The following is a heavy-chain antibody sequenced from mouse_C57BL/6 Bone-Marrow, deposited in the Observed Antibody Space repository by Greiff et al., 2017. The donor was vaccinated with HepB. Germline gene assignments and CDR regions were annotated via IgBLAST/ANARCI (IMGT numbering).Heavy chain of an antibody. V-gene: IGHV1-55*01. J-gene: IGHJ1*03. Sequence: QVQLQQSGAELVKPGASVKMSCKASGYTFTSYWITWVKQRPGQGLEWIGDIYPGSGSTNYNEKFKSKATLTVDTSSSTAYMQLSSLTSEDSAVYYCVLYYYGSSSRYFDVWGTGTTVTVSS. D-gene: IGHD1-1*01. CDR2: IYPGSGST. CDR3: VLYYYGSSSRYFDV. CDR1: GYTFTSYW.